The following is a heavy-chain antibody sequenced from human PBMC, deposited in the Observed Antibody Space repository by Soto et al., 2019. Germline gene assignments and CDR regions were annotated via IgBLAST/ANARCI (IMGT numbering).Heavy chain of an antibody. CDR2: MFHSGST. J-gene: IGHJ4*01. D-gene: IGHD3-10*01. V-gene: IGHV4-38-2*01. Sequence: PWATLSLTRAVCRDSIISGCDWCWIMPPPGKGLGWIGIMFHSGSTYYNPSLQSRVTISVDTSKNQVSLKLTSVTVADTAVYFCANQRIREGNNVIAYRGHGMQVTFS. CDR1: RDSIISGCD. CDR3: ANQRIREGNNVIAY.